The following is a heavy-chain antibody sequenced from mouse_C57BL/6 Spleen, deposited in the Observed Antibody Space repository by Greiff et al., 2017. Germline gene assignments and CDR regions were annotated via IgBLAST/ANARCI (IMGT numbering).Heavy chain of an antibody. V-gene: IGHV1-59*01. CDR3: ARETMVATGYFDV. Sequence: QVQLQQPGAELVRPGTSVKLSCKASGYTFTSYCMRWVKQRPGQGLEWIGVIDPSDSYTNYNQKFKGKATLTVDTSSSTAYMQLSSLTSEDSAVYYCARETMVATGYFDVSGTGTTVTVSS. CDR2: IDPSDSYT. J-gene: IGHJ1*03. CDR1: GYTFTSYC. D-gene: IGHD2-2*01.